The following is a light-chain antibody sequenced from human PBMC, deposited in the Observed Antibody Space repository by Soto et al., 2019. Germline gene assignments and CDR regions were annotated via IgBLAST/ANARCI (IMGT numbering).Light chain of an antibody. Sequence: EIVLTQSPGTLSLSPGERATLSCRASQSVSSNLAWYQQKPGQAPRLLIYGASTRATGIPARFSASGSGTEFTLTISSLQSDDFGVYYCQQYNNWITFGQGTRLEIK. V-gene: IGKV3-15*01. CDR1: QSVSSN. J-gene: IGKJ5*01. CDR2: GAS. CDR3: QQYNNWIT.